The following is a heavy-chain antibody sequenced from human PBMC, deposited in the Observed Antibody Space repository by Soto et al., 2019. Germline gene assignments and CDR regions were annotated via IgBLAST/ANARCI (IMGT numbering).Heavy chain of an antibody. CDR2: ISITSTYT. Sequence: PGGSLRLSCAASGFTFRGYAMNWVRQTQEKGLEWVSSISITSTYTHYADSVKGRFTISRDNANNSLFLQMNSLRAEDTAIYYCARDLALAGNYWGQGALVTVSS. V-gene: IGHV3-21*01. CDR1: GFTFRGYA. J-gene: IGHJ4*02. D-gene: IGHD6-19*01. CDR3: ARDLALAGNY.